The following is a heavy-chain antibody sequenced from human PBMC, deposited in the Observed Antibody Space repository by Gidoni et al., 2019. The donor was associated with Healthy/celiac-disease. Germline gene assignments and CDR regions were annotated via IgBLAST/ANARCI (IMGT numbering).Heavy chain of an antibody. V-gene: IGHV3-23*01. CDR3: AKGESGWSVVD. D-gene: IGHD6-19*01. J-gene: IGHJ4*02. CDR1: GFTFSSYA. Sequence: EVQLLESGGGLVQPGGSLRLPCPASGFTFSSYAMSWVRQAPGKGLEWVSAISGSGGSTYYADSVKGRFTISRDNSKNTLYLQMNSLRAEDTAVYYCAKGESGWSVVDWGQGTLVTVSS. CDR2: ISGSGGST.